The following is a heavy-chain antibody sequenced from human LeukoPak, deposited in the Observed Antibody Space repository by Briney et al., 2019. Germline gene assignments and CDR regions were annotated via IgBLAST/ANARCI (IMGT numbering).Heavy chain of an antibody. CDR2: ILYSGST. J-gene: IGHJ5*02. D-gene: IGHD4-17*01. V-gene: IGHV4-59*01. CDR1: GDSISSYY. CDR3: ARRPSGANWFDP. Sequence: SETLSPTCTVSGDSISSYYWNWIRQPPGKGLEWIGYILYSGSTNYNPSLRSRVTISVDTSKNQFSLKVNSVTAADTAVYYCARRPSGANWFDPWGQGTLVTVSS.